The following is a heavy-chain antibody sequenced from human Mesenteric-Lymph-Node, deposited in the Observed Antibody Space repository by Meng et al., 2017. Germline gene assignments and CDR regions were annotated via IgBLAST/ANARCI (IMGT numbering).Heavy chain of an antibody. CDR3: ARGVAPAGMLYWYFDL. CDR2: ISTSTSI. V-gene: IGHV3-21*01. CDR1: GFTFSSYS. Sequence: EVQLAESGGGLVKPGESLRLSCVASGFTFSSYSMNWVRQAPGKGLEWVSSISTSTSIYYADSAKGRFTISRDNAKNSLFLQMNSLRAEDTAVYYCARGVAPAGMLYWYFDLWGRGTLVTVSS. D-gene: IGHD6-13*01. J-gene: IGHJ2*01.